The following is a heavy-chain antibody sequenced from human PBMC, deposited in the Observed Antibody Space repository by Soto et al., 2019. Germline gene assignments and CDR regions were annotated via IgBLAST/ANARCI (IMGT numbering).Heavy chain of an antibody. J-gene: IGHJ5*02. CDR3: ARDQGGYVFHWFDP. CDR1: GGGNLRDYR. CDR2: IIPKLGSA. D-gene: IGHD5-12*01. Sequence: SVKVSCKASGGGNLRDYRTTWVRRAPGQGLEWMGGIIPKLGSANYAQNFQGRVTVTADESTNTVYMELRSLRAEDTAVYYCARDQGGYVFHWFDPWGQGTLVTVSS. V-gene: IGHV1-69*13.